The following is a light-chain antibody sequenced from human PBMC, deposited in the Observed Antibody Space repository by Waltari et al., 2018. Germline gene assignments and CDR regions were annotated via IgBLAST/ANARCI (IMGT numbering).Light chain of an antibody. V-gene: IGKV3-20*01. CDR2: DAT. Sequence: EIVLTQSPGTLSLSPGERATLSCGASQSVSRTLAWYQQKPGQPPRLLIYDATTRATGIPDGFSGSGSGTDFSLTISRLEPEDFAVYYCQKYGTLPATFGQGTKVEIK. CDR3: QKYGTLPAT. J-gene: IGKJ1*01. CDR1: QSVSRT.